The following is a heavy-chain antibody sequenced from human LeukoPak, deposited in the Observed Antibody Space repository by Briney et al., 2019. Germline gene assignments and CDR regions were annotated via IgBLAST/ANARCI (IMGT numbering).Heavy chain of an antibody. CDR1: GGSINSYY. J-gene: IGHJ4*02. D-gene: IGHD1-1*01. CDR2: IHYAGST. Sequence: SETLSLTCTVSGGSINSYYWSWIRQPPGKGLECIGYIHYAGSTNYNPSLKSRVTISVDTSKNQFSLKLSSVTAADTAVYYCARDRRTGATSAGLDYWGQGTLVTVSS. CDR3: ARDRRTGATSAGLDY. V-gene: IGHV4-59*01.